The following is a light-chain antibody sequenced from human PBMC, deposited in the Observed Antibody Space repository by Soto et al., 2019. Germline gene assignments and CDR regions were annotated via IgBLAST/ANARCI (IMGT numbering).Light chain of an antibody. J-gene: IGKJ4*01. Sequence: ETVLTQSPGTLSLSPGERATLSCRASQSVINNYLAWYQQKPGQAPRVLIYGASSRATGIPDRFSGSGSGTDFTLTISRLETEDFAVYYCQQYSTSPTFGGGTKVEIK. CDR2: GAS. CDR3: QQYSTSPT. V-gene: IGKV3-20*01. CDR1: QSVINNY.